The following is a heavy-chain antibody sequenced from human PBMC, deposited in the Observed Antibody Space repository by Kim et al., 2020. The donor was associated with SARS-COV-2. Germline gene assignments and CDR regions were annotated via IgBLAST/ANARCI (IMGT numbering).Heavy chain of an antibody. CDR3: ARDMNPTVYDY. J-gene: IGHJ4*02. CDR2: KT. Sequence: KTKNSQEFPGRVTITRDTSANTAYMDLRGLTFEDTAIYYCARDMNPTVYDYWGQGTLVTVSS. D-gene: IGHD4-4*01. V-gene: IGHV1-3*01.